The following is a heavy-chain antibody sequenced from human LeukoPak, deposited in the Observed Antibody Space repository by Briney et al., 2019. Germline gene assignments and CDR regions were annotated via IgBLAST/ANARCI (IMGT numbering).Heavy chain of an antibody. CDR2: IYTSGST. J-gene: IGHJ4*02. V-gene: IGHV4-4*08. D-gene: IGHD3-22*01. CDR1: GGSISSYY. Sequence: SPSETLSLTCTISGGSISSYYWSWIRQPPGKGLEWIGRIYTSGSTNYNPSLKSRVTISVDTSKNEFSLKLSSVTAADTAVYYCASGYYYRGDYWGQGTLVTVSS. CDR3: ASGYYYRGDY.